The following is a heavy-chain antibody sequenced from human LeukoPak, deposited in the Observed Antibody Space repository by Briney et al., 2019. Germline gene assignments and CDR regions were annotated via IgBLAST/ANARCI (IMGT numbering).Heavy chain of an antibody. Sequence: SETLSLTCTVSGGSISSSSYYWGWIRQPPGKGLEWIGRIYYSGSTYYNPSLKSRVTISVDTSKNQFSLKLSSVTAADTAVYYCAREIVVVIAIDYWGQGTLVTVSS. V-gene: IGHV4-39*01. D-gene: IGHD2-21*01. CDR2: IYYSGST. J-gene: IGHJ4*02. CDR1: GGSISSSSYY. CDR3: AREIVVVIAIDY.